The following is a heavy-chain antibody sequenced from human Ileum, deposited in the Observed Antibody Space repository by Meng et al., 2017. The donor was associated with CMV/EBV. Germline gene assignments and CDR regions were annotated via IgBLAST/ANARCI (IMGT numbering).Heavy chain of an antibody. CDR3: ARIENGAHFDS. V-gene: IGHV1-3*01. J-gene: IGHJ4*01. CDR1: GYTFTSYA. D-gene: IGHD2-8*01. Sequence: QVQLVQSGAEVKKPGASVKVSCKASGYTFTSYAMHWVRQAPGQRLEWMGWINAGNGNTKYSQKFQGRVTFTRDTSASTAYMEVSSLKSEDTAVYYCARIENGAHFDSWGQGSLVTVSS. CDR2: INAGNGNT.